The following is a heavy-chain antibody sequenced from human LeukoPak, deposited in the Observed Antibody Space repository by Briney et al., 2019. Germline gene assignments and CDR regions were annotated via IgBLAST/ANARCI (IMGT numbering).Heavy chain of an antibody. Sequence: SETLSLTCPVSGGSISSYYWRWIRQPPGKGLEWIGYIYYSGSTNYNPSLKSRVTISVDTSKNQFSLKLSSVTAADTAVYYCARGWKRIKSYYYDSSGHPTYAFDIWGQGTMVTVSS. J-gene: IGHJ3*02. D-gene: IGHD3-22*01. CDR2: IYYSGST. CDR3: ARGWKRIKSYYYDSSGHPTYAFDI. CDR1: GGSISSYY. V-gene: IGHV4-59*01.